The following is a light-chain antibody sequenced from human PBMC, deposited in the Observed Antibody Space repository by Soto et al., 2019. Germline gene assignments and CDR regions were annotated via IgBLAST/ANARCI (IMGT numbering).Light chain of an antibody. V-gene: IGLV1-44*01. Sequence: QSVLTQPPSTSGTPGQRVTISCSGSSSKIGSNTVHWYQQIPGTAPKLLIYTNNQRSSGVSDRFSGSKSDTSASLVISGLQSEDEADYYCATWDNGLTGVVFGGGTKVTVL. CDR3: ATWDNGLTGVV. CDR1: SSKIGSNT. J-gene: IGLJ2*01. CDR2: TNN.